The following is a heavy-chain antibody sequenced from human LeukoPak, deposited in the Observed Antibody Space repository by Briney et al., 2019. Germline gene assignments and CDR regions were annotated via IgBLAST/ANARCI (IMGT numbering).Heavy chain of an antibody. Sequence: ASVKVSCTASGYTFTSYYMHWVRQAPGQGLEWMGIINPSGGSTSYAQKFQGRVTMTRDMSTSTVYMELSSLRSEDTAVYYCARGRVVRDWFDPWGQGTLVTVSS. J-gene: IGHJ5*02. CDR1: GYTFTSYY. CDR2: INPSGGST. V-gene: IGHV1-46*01. D-gene: IGHD4-23*01. CDR3: ARGRVVRDWFDP.